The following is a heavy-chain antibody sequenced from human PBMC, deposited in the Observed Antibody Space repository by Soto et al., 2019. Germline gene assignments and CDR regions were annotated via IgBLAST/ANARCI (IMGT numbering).Heavy chain of an antibody. Sequence: QVQLVQSGAEVKEPGASVRVSCKASGYTFTSYDINWVRQATGQGLEWMGWMNPESRNTGYAQKFQGRVTMTRDTSISTAYMARPSLRSEDTAVYYCARFVRHQLPTIDFWGQGTLVTVSS. D-gene: IGHD2-2*01. CDR3: ARFVRHQLPTIDF. J-gene: IGHJ4*02. CDR1: GYTFTSYD. CDR2: MNPESRNT. V-gene: IGHV1-8*01.